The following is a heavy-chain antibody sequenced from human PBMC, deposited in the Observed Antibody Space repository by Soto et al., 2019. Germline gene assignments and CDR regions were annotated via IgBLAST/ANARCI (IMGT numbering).Heavy chain of an antibody. CDR2: VTDNGGGT. V-gene: IGHV3-23*01. Sequence: GSLRLSCAASGFTFSSYAMSWVRQAPGKGLEWVSAVTDNGGGTYYADSVKGRFTISRDNSKNTLYLQMNSLRAEDTAVYYCARAEGQNYYDSSGYYSWSQGTLVTVSS. D-gene: IGHD3-22*01. J-gene: IGHJ4*02. CDR3: ARAEGQNYYDSSGYYS. CDR1: GFTFSSYA.